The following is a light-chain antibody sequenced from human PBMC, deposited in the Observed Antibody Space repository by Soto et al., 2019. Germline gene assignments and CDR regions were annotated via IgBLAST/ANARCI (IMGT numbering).Light chain of an antibody. Sequence: QSVLTQPPSASGTPGQRVTISCSGSSSNIGSNTVNWYQQLPGTAPKLLIYSNNQRPSGVPDRFSGSKSGTSASLANSGLQSEEEADSYCAAWDDSLNGYVFGTGTKLTVL. CDR3: AAWDDSLNGYV. CDR1: SSNIGSNT. J-gene: IGLJ1*01. CDR2: SNN. V-gene: IGLV1-44*01.